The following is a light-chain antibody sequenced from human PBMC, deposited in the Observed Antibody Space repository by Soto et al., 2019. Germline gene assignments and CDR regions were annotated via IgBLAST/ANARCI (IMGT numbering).Light chain of an antibody. CDR1: QSISSY. CDR3: QQSDSTPFT. J-gene: IGKJ3*01. Sequence: DIQMTQSPSSLSASVGDRVTITCRASQSISSYLNWYQQNPWKAPKLLIYAASSLQRGVPSRFSGSGSGTDFTLTISSLQPEDFATYYCQQSDSTPFTFGPGTKVDIK. CDR2: AAS. V-gene: IGKV1-39*01.